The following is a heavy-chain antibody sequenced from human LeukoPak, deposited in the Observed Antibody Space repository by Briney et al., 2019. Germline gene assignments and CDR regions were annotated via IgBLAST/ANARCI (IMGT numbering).Heavy chain of an antibody. J-gene: IGHJ4*02. CDR1: GFTFDDYA. CDR3: AKDMFTFGAVIVLSNDFDY. D-gene: IGHD3-16*02. CDR2: ISWNSGSI. Sequence: GRSLRLSCAASGFTFDDYAMHWVRQAPGKGLEWVSGISWNSGSIGYADSVKGRFTISRDNAKNSLYLQMNSLRAEDTALYYCAKDMFTFGAVIVLSNDFDYWGQGTLVTVSS. V-gene: IGHV3-9*01.